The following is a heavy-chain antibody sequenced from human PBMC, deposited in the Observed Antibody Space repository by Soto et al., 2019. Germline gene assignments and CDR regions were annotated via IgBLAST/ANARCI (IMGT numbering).Heavy chain of an antibody. CDR2: ISGSGSDR. Sequence: EVQVLDSGGGLVQPGGSLRLSCVASGFTFSTYAMNWVRQAPGKGLEWVSGISGSGSDRYYADSVRGRFTISRDNSNNTLNLQMDSLRAEDTAIYYCTKTPRSYYYYMDVWGKGTTVTVSS. J-gene: IGHJ6*03. V-gene: IGHV3-23*01. D-gene: IGHD3-10*01. CDR3: TKTPRSYYYYMDV. CDR1: GFTFSTYA.